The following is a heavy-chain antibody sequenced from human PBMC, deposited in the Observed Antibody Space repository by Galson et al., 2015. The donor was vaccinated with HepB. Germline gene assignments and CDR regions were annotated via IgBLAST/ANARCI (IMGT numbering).Heavy chain of an antibody. D-gene: IGHD1-20*01. CDR2: ISGSGSLI. CDR3: VRAGNWNDEAGFDV. J-gene: IGHJ3*01. V-gene: IGHV3-48*03. CDR1: GFTFSNYE. Sequence: SLRLSCAVSGFTFSNYEMNWVRQAPGKGLEWLAYISGSGSLIYYPDSVKGRFTISRDNTENSLFLQMNSLRDEDTAIYYCVRAGNWNDEAGFDVWGQGTVVTVSS.